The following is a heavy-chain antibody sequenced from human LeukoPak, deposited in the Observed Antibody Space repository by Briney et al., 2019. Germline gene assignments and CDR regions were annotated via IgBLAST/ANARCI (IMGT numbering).Heavy chain of an antibody. Sequence: SETLSLTCTVSGGSVSSGCYYWSWIRQPPGKGLEWIGYIYYSGSTNYNPSLKSRVTISVDTSKNQFSLKLSSVTAADTAVYYCARGATPVDYYYGMDVWGQGTTVTVSS. CDR1: GGSVSSGCYY. V-gene: IGHV4-61*01. D-gene: IGHD1-26*01. CDR2: IYYSGST. CDR3: ARGATPVDYYYGMDV. J-gene: IGHJ6*02.